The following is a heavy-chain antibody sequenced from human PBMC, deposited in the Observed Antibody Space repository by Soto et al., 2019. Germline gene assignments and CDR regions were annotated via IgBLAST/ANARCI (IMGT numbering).Heavy chain of an antibody. CDR3: ARDGEGAMAGAFNI. D-gene: IGHD6-19*01. V-gene: IGHV4-61*01. Sequence: SETLSLTCMVSGGSVSDAFYYWSWIRQSPGKEMEWLGYIFYTGRVDYNPSLKSRVTLSVDTSKNQFSLRLDSVTAADTAVYYCARDGEGAMAGAFNIWGQGTMVTVSS. CDR2: IFYTGRV. CDR1: GGSVSDAFYY. J-gene: IGHJ3*02.